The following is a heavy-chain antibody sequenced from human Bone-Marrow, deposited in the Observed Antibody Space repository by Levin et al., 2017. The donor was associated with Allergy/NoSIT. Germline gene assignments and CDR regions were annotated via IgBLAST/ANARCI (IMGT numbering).Heavy chain of an antibody. Sequence: ASVKVSCKVSGYTFTSYSISWVRQAPGQGLEWMGRISPDNGNTNYAQTFKGRVTMTTDTSTTTVYMDLRSLRSDDTAVYYCASESGDWGQGTLVTVSS. CDR1: GYTFTSYS. CDR2: ISPDNGNT. D-gene: IGHD2-15*01. J-gene: IGHJ4*02. V-gene: IGHV1-18*01. CDR3: ASESGD.